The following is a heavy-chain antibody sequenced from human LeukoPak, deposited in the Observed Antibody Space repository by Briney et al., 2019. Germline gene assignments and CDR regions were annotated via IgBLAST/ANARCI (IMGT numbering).Heavy chain of an antibody. V-gene: IGHV3-48*02. Sequence: GGSLRLSCAASGFPFGNYVMSWVRQAPGKGLEWVSYINHNGETIYYADSVKGRFTISRDNGKNSLYLQMNSLRDEDTAVYYCATDFDWAFHYWGQGTRVTVSS. CDR2: INHNGETI. CDR3: ATDFDWAFHY. J-gene: IGHJ4*02. CDR1: GFPFGNYV. D-gene: IGHD3-9*01.